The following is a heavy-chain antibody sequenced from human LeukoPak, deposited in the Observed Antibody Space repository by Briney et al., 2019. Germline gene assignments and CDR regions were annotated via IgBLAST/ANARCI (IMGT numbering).Heavy chain of an antibody. V-gene: IGHV4-59*11. Sequence: SGTLSLTCTVSGDSINSLDLWSWVRQPPGKGLEWIGYIYYSGSTNYNPSLKSRVTISVDTSKNQFSLKLSSVTAADTAVYYCARVRVRNIVGGYYPDFDYWGQGTLVTVSS. CDR3: ARVRVRNIVGGYYPDFDY. CDR2: IYYSGST. D-gene: IGHD3-22*01. J-gene: IGHJ4*02. CDR1: GDSINSLDL.